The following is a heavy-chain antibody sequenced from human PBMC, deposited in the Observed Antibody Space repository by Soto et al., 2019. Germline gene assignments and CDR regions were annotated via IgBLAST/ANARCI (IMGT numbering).Heavy chain of an antibody. Sequence: NPSETLSLTCAVSGGSISSSNWWSWVRQPPGKGLEWIGEIYHSGSTNYNPSLKSRVTISVDKSKNQFSLKLSSVTAADTAVYYCARRIAARLYYYYGMDVWGQGTTVTVSS. CDR3: ARRIAARLYYYYGMDV. CDR1: GGSISSSNW. V-gene: IGHV4-4*02. J-gene: IGHJ6*02. D-gene: IGHD6-6*01. CDR2: IYHSGST.